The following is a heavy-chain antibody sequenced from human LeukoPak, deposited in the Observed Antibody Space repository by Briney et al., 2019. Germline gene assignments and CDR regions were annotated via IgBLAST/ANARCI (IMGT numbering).Heavy chain of an antibody. Sequence: ASVKVSCKASGYTFTSYDINWVRQATGQGLEWMGWMNPNSANTGYAQKFQGRVTVTRNTSISTAYMELSSLRSEDTAVYYCARLYSYGLEDYWGQGTLVTVSS. CDR3: ARLYSYGLEDY. J-gene: IGHJ4*02. V-gene: IGHV1-8*01. CDR2: MNPNSANT. CDR1: GYTFTSYD. D-gene: IGHD5-18*01.